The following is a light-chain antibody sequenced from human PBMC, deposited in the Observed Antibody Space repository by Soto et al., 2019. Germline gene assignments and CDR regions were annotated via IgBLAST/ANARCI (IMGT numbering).Light chain of an antibody. CDR2: AAS. Sequence: DIQITQSPSSLSASVGDRVTITCRASQGISNYLAWYQQKPGKVPKLLIYAASTLESGVPSRFSASGSGTDFTLTITSLQPEDVATYYCQKYTSAPWTFGPGTKVEI. CDR3: QKYTSAPWT. V-gene: IGKV1-27*01. CDR1: QGISNY. J-gene: IGKJ1*01.